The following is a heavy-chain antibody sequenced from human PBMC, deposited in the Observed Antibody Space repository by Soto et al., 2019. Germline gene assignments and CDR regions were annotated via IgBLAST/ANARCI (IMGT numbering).Heavy chain of an antibody. V-gene: IGHV1-46*01. Sequence: ASVKVSCKASGYTFTSYYMHWVRQAPGQGLEWMGIINPSGGSTSYAQKFQGRVTMTRDTSTSTVYMELSSLRSEDTAVYYCARDLKRVGYSSSWYYWGQGTLVTVSS. CDR1: GYTFTSYY. J-gene: IGHJ4*02. D-gene: IGHD6-13*01. CDR2: INPSGGST. CDR3: ARDLKRVGYSSSWYY.